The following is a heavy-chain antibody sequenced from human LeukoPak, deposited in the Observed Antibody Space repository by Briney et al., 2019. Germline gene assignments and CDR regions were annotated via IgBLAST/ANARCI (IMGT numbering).Heavy chain of an antibody. CDR3: AIWAVVAERAY. CDR2: INHSGSA. J-gene: IGHJ4*02. V-gene: IGHV4-34*01. D-gene: IGHD6-19*01. CDR1: GGSFNAYS. Sequence: NPSETLSLTCAVYGGSFNAYSWSWIRQPPGKGLEWIGEINHSGSANYNPSLKSRVTISLDTSKNQFSLKLSSVTAADTAVYYCAIWAVVAERAYWGQGTLVTVSS.